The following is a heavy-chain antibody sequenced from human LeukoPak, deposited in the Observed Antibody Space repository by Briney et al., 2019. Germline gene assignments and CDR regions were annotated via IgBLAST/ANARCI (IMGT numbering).Heavy chain of an antibody. CDR3: ARGKRFVTGSDRLGASFDY. CDR1: GGSFSGYY. Sequence: SETLSLTCAVYGGSFSGYYWSWIRQPPGKGLEWIGEINHSGSTNYNPSLKRRVTISVDTSKNQFSLKLSSVTAADTAVYYCARGKRFVTGSDRLGASFDYWGQGTLVTVSS. D-gene: IGHD7-27*01. J-gene: IGHJ4*02. V-gene: IGHV4-34*01. CDR2: INHSGST.